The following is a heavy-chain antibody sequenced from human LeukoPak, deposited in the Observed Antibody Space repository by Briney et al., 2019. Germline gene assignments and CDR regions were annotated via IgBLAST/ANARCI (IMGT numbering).Heavy chain of an antibody. CDR3: YSIAARLDY. CDR1: GITVGSYA. D-gene: IGHD6-6*01. J-gene: IGHJ4*02. CDR2: ISGSGGST. V-gene: IGHV3-23*01. Sequence: PGGSLRGSCADAGITVGSYAMSWVRQAPGKEMEWVSAISGSGGSTYYADSVKGRFTISRDNSKNTLYLQMNSLRAEDTAVYYCYSIAARLDYLGQGTLVTVSS.